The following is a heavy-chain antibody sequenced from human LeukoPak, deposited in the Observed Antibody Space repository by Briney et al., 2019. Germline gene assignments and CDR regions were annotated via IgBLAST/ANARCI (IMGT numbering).Heavy chain of an antibody. V-gene: IGHV4-61*02. D-gene: IGHD6-13*01. CDR2: IYTSGST. CDR3: ARDRDRSQGIRWFDP. CDR1: GGSISSGGYY. J-gene: IGHJ5*02. Sequence: SETLSLTCTVSGGSISSGGYYWSWIRQPAGKGLEWIGRIYTSGSTNYNPSLKSRVTMSVDTSKNQFSLKLSSVTAADTAVYYCARDRDRSQGIRWFDPWGQGTLVTVSS.